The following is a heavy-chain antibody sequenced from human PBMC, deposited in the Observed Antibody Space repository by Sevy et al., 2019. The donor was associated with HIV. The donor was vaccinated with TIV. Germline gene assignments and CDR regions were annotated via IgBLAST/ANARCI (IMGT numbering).Heavy chain of an antibody. CDR1: GLAFSSYA. J-gene: IGHJ3*02. CDR2: ISYDGSNQ. Sequence: GGSLRLSCAASGLAFSSYAMHWVRQTPDKGLEWVAVISYDGSNQAYADSVKGRFTISKDNSKNTLYLQMNSLRVEDTAVYYCARFPPERAFDIWGQFTIVTVSS. V-gene: IGHV3-30*04. CDR3: ARFPPERAFDI.